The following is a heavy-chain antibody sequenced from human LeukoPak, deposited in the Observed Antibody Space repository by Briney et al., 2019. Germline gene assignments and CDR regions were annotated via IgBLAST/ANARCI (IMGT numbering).Heavy chain of an antibody. CDR1: GGTVSSYA. Sequence: SVKVSCKASGGTVSSYAISWVRQAPGQGLEWMGGIIPIFGTANYAQKFQGRVTITADKSTSTAYMELSSLRSEDTAVYYCARDGPSQYSSSWYYWFDPWGQGTLVTVSS. D-gene: IGHD6-13*01. CDR3: ARDGPSQYSSSWYYWFDP. CDR2: IIPIFGTA. V-gene: IGHV1-69*06. J-gene: IGHJ5*02.